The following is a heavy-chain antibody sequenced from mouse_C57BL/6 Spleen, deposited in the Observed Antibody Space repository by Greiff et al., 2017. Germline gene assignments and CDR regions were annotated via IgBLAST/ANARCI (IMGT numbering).Heavy chain of an antibody. V-gene: IGHV2-5*01. J-gene: IGHJ1*03. CDR3: AKNSGDYDGYFDV. Sequence: VQLQESGPGLVQPSQSLSITCTVSGFSLTSYGVHWVRQSPGKGLEWLGVIWRGGSTDYNAAFMSRLSITKDNSKSQVFFKMNSLQADDTAIYYCAKNSGDYDGYFDVWGTGTTVTVSS. CDR1: GFSLTSYG. D-gene: IGHD2-4*01. CDR2: IWRGGST.